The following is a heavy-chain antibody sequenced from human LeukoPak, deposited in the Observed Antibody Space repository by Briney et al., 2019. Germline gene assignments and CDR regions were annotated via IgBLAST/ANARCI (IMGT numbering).Heavy chain of an antibody. D-gene: IGHD2/OR15-2a*01. CDR3: ARDPRNMGLDP. CDR2: SNGDGSIT. Sequence: PGESLRLSCAASGFTLSNYWMYWVRQAPGEGLVWVSRSNGDGSITNHADSVKGRFTISRDNAKNTLYLQMNSLRADDTAVYYCARDPRNMGLDPWGQGTLVTVSS. CDR1: GFTLSNYW. V-gene: IGHV3-74*01. J-gene: IGHJ5*02.